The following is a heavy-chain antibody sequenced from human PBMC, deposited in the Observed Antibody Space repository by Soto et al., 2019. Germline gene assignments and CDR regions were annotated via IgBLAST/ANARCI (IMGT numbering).Heavy chain of an antibody. Sequence: GGSLRLSCAVSGLTVSSNYMSWVRQAPGKGLEWLSVIHSGGATYYADSVKGRFTISRDNSKNTLYLQMNSLRAEDTAVYYCESGFYDSGSYAHWGQGTLVTVSS. CDR2: IHSGGAT. CDR1: GLTVSSNY. V-gene: IGHV3-66*01. J-gene: IGHJ4*02. D-gene: IGHD3-10*01. CDR3: ESGFYDSGSYAH.